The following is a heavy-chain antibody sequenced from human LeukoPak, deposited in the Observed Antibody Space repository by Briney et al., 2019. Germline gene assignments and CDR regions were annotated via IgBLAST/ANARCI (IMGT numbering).Heavy chain of an antibody. CDR1: GGSISSYY. Sequence: PSETLSLTCTVSGGSISSYYWGWIRQPPGKGLEWIGYIYYSGSTNYNPSLKSRVTISVDTSKNQFSLKLSSVTAADTAVYYCARPRRPHSSSCCFDYWGQGTLVTVSS. CDR3: ARPRRPHSSSCCFDY. CDR2: IYYSGST. V-gene: IGHV4-59*12. J-gene: IGHJ4*02. D-gene: IGHD6-13*01.